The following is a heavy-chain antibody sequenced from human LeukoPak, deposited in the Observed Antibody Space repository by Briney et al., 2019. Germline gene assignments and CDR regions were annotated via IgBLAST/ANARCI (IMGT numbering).Heavy chain of an antibody. Sequence: GGSLRLSCAASGFTFSDYYMSWIRQAPGKGLEWLSYISKNGKTIYYADSVKGRFTISRDSAKKSVYLQMNSLRTEDTAVYYCATTGLLGDIPWGQGTLVTVSS. CDR2: ISKNGKTI. CDR1: GFTFSDYY. D-gene: IGHD2-21*01. V-gene: IGHV3-11*01. CDR3: ATTGLLGDIP. J-gene: IGHJ5*02.